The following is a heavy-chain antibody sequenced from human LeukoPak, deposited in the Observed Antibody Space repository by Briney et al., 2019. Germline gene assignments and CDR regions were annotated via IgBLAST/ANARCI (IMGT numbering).Heavy chain of an antibody. CDR1: GGSFSINH. J-gene: IGHJ5*02. D-gene: IGHD3-3*01. CDR2: INHSGST. V-gene: IGHV4-34*01. Sequence: MSSETLSLTCAVSGGSFSINHWSWIRQPPGKGLEWIGEINHSGSTNYNPSLKSRVTISVDTSKNQFSLKLSSVTAADTAVYYCARGRGTYYDFWSGPGGGWFDPWGQGTLVTVSS. CDR3: ARGRGTYYDFWSGPGGGWFDP.